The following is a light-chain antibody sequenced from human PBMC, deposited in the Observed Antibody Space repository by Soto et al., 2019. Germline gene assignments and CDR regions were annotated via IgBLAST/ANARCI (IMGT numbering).Light chain of an antibody. CDR2: GAS. J-gene: IGKJ1*01. Sequence: EIVLTRSPGTLSLSPCEGAALAWRASQSVSTRYLAWYQKPPGQALWLLIYGASRRASGIPDRFSGSGSGTDFTLTISRLEHEDFAVYYCQQYGSSPTFGQGTKVDIK. V-gene: IGKV3-20*01. CDR1: QSVSTRY. CDR3: QQYGSSPT.